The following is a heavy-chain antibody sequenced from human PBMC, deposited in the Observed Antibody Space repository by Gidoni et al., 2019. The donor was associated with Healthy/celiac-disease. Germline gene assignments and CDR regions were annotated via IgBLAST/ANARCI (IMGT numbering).Heavy chain of an antibody. CDR2: IYYSGST. CDR1: GGAISSSRYY. V-gene: IGHV4-39*01. Sequence: QLQLQESGPGRVKPSETLSLTCTVAGGAISSSRYYWGWIRQPPGKWLEWIGSIYYSGSTYYNPSLKSRVTISVDTSKNQFSLKLSSVTAAATAVYYCASCYYDSSGYSHWGQGTLVTVSS. J-gene: IGHJ4*02. D-gene: IGHD3-22*01. CDR3: ASCYYDSSGYSH.